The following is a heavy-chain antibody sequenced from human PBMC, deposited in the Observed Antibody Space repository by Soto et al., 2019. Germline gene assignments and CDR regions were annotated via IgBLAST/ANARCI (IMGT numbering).Heavy chain of an antibody. Sequence: QVQLQESGPGLVKPSQTLSLTCTVSGGSISSGGYYWSWIRQHPGKGLEWIGYIYYSGSTYYNPSLKDRVTISVDTSKNQFSLKLSSVTAADTAVYYCARIQDDSSGYQRRDYWGQGTLVTVSS. D-gene: IGHD3-22*01. V-gene: IGHV4-31*03. CDR2: IYYSGST. J-gene: IGHJ4*02. CDR3: ARIQDDSSGYQRRDY. CDR1: GGSISSGGYY.